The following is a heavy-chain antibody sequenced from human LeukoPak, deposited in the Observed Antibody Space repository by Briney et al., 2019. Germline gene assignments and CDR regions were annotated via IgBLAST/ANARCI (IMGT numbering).Heavy chain of an antibody. CDR1: GGSISSYY. J-gene: IGHJ3*02. V-gene: IGHV4-59*01. Sequence: SETLSLTCTVSGGSISSYYWRWIRQPPGKGLEWIGYIYNSGSTNYNHSLKSRVTISEDMSNNQFSLKLSSVTAADTAVYYCARALRLWGGNSGIAFDIWGQGTMVTVSS. CDR3: ARALRLWGGNSGIAFDI. D-gene: IGHD4-23*01. CDR2: IYNSGST.